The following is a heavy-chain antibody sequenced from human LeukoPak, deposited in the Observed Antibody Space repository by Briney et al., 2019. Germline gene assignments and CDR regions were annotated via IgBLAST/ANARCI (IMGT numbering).Heavy chain of an antibody. CDR2: ISSSSSYI. D-gene: IGHD3-3*01. V-gene: IGHV3-21*01. CDR3: ATYDFWSGYSHYDY. Sequence: GGSLRLSCAASGFTFSGYSMNWVRQAPGKGLEWVSSISSSSSYIYYADSVKGRFTISRDNAKNSLYLQMNSLRAEDTAVYYCATYDFWSGYSHYDYWGQGTLVTVSS. J-gene: IGHJ4*02. CDR1: GFTFSGYS.